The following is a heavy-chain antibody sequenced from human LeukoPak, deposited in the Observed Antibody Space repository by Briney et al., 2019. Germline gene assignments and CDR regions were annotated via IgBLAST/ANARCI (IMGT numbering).Heavy chain of an antibody. CDR3: ARSKYSGSYYYFDY. Sequence: SETLSLTCTVSGGSISTYYWNWSRQPPGKGLEWIGYIYYSGSTNYNPSLKSRVTISVDTSKNQFSLKLSSVTAADTAVYYCARSKYSGSYYYFDYWGQGTLVTVSS. D-gene: IGHD1-26*01. CDR2: IYYSGST. J-gene: IGHJ4*02. V-gene: IGHV4-59*08. CDR1: GGSISTYY.